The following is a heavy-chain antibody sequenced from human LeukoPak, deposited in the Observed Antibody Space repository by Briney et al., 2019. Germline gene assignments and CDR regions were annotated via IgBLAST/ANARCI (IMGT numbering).Heavy chain of an antibody. V-gene: IGHV4-59*01. CDR3: ARVSRDLFIDY. J-gene: IGHJ4*02. Sequence: SETLSLTCTVSGGSISSYYWSWIRQPPGKGLEWIGYIFYSGSTYYNPSLKSRVTLSLDTSKTQFSLKLSSVTAADTAMYYCARVSRDLFIDYWGQGTLVTVSS. D-gene: IGHD2-21*01. CDR1: GGSISSYY. CDR2: IFYSGST.